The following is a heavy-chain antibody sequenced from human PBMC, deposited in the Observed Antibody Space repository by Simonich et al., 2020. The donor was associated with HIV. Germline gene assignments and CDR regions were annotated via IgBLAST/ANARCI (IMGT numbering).Heavy chain of an antibody. D-gene: IGHD6-6*01. CDR3: ARGGGTTPRQQLVFDF. Sequence: QVQLQQWGAGLLKPSETLSLTCAVYGGSFSGSYWSWIRHPPGKGLEWIGEINHSGATNYTPSLKSRVTISVDTSKNQFSLKLTSVTAADTAVYYCARGGGTTPRQQLVFDFWGQGTLVTVSS. CDR1: GGSFSGSY. CDR2: INHSGAT. J-gene: IGHJ4*02. V-gene: IGHV4-34*01.